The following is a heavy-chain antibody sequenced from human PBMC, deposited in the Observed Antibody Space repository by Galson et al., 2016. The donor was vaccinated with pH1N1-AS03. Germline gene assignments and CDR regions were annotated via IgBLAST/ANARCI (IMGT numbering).Heavy chain of an antibody. CDR2: IRPIFGTP. Sequence: SVKVSCKASGGTFSNYAISWMRQAPGQGLEWMGGIRPIFGTPSYAQKFRGRLTITADHSTSADYMELTSPTSEDTAIYYCARDRHYDTSGRFYYESEHWGQGTLVIVSS. CDR3: ARDRHYDTSGRFYYESEH. V-gene: IGHV1-69*13. D-gene: IGHD3-22*01. J-gene: IGHJ4*02. CDR1: GGTFSNYA.